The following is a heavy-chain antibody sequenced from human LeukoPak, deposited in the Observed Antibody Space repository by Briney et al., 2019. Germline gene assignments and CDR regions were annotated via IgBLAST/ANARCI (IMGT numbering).Heavy chain of an antibody. CDR1: GGATSSYY. V-gene: IGHV4-59*01. J-gene: IGHJ4*02. CDR3: ARRGHDYGSSPFDY. Sequence: SETLSLTCTVTGGATSSYYWSWIRQSPGKGLEWLGYMHYNGGTNFNPSLKSRVTISLDTSKNQVSLKVSSVTAADTAVYYYARRGHDYGSSPFDYWGQGTLVIVSS. D-gene: IGHD4-17*01. CDR2: MHYNGGT.